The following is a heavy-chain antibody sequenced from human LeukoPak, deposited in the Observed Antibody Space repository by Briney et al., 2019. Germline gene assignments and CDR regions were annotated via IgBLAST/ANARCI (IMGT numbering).Heavy chain of an antibody. CDR3: ARGGEQWLVQGNWFDP. J-gene: IGHJ5*02. V-gene: IGHV1-69*13. D-gene: IGHD6-19*01. CDR1: GGTFSSYA. CDR2: IIPIFGTA. Sequence: SVKVSCKASGGTFSSYAISWVRQAPGQGLEWMGGIIPIFGTANYAQKFQGRVTITADESTSTAYMELSSLRSEDTAVYYCARGGEQWLVQGNWFDPWGRGTLVTVSS.